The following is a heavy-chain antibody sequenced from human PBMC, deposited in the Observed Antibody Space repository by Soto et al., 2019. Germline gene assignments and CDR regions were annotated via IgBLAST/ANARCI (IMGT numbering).Heavy chain of an antibody. Sequence: SVKVSCKASGFTFTRSAMQWVRQARGQRLEWIGWIVVGSGNTNYAQKFQERVTITRDMSTSTAYMELSSLRSEDTAVYYCAAVGNRDYDILENDAFDIWG. V-gene: IGHV1-58*02. CDR1: GFTFTRSA. CDR3: AAVGNRDYDILENDAFDI. D-gene: IGHD3-9*01. J-gene: IGHJ3*02. CDR2: IVVGSGNT.